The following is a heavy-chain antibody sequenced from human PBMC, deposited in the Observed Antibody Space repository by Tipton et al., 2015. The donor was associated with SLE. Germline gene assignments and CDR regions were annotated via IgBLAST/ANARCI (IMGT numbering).Heavy chain of an antibody. V-gene: IGHV3-30*04. J-gene: IGHJ5*02. CDR3: ARDSDAGWFDP. D-gene: IGHD1-26*01. CDR2: ISYDGSNK. Sequence: SLRLSCAASGFTFSSYAMHWVRQAPGKGLEWVAVISYDGSNKYYADSVKGRFTISRDNAKNSLYLQMNSLRAEDTAVYYCARDSDAGWFDPWGQGTLVTVSS. CDR1: GFTFSSYA.